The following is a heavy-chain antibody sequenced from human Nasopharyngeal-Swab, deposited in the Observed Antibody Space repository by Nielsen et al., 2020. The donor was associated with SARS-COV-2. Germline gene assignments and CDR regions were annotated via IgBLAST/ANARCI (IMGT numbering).Heavy chain of an antibody. CDR3: AKDMAYYYDMDV. J-gene: IGHJ6*02. CDR1: GFTFDAYA. CDR2: ISWNSGSI. V-gene: IGHV3-9*01. Sequence: SLKISYAASGFTFDAYAMHWVRQAPGKGLEWVSGISWNSGSIGYADSVKGRFTISRDNAKNSLYLQMNSLRAEDTALYYCAKDMAYYYDMDVWGQGTTVTVSS.